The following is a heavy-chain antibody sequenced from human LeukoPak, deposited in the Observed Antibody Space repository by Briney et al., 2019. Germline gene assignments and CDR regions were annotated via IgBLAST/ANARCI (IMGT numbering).Heavy chain of an antibody. CDR1: GYIFAHNG. J-gene: IGHJ4*02. D-gene: IGHD6-6*01. CDR3: ARGGYSSSSGMNYFDY. V-gene: IGHV1-18*01. Sequence: ASVQVSCKTSGYIFAHNGISWVRQAPGQGPEWMGWISAYNGDTDYAQKLQGRVTMTTDTSTSTAYMELRSLRSDDTAVYYCARGGYSSSSGMNYFDYWGQGTLVTVSS. CDR2: ISAYNGDT.